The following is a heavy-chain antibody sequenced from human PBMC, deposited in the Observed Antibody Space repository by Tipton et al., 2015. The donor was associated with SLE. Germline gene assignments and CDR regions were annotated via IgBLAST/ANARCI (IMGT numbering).Heavy chain of an antibody. J-gene: IGHJ6*02. D-gene: IGHD3-3*01. V-gene: IGHV4-59*08. CDR1: GGSSTRYY. CDR2: IYHRGTS. CDR3: ARLDVWNRLDV. Sequence: TLSLTCTVSGGSSTRYYWSWIRQPPGKGLEWIGYIYHRGTSNYKPSLESRVTISQDTSRNQFSLQVSSVTAADTAVYYCARLDVWNRLDVWGQGTTVSVSS.